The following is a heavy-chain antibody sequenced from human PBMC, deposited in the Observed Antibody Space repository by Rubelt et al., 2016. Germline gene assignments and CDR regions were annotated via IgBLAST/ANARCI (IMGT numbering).Heavy chain of an antibody. J-gene: IGHJ5*02. D-gene: IGHD3-10*01. CDR1: GGSISSSSYY. CDR2: IYYSGST. V-gene: IGHV4-39*01. Sequence: QLQLQESGPGLVKPSETLSLTCTVSGGSISSSSYYWGWIRQPPGKGLEWIGSIYYSGSTYYNPSLKSRVTISVDTSKNQFSLKLSSVTAADTAVYYCARGGYYPGWFDPWGQGTLVTVSS. CDR3: ARGGYYPGWFDP.